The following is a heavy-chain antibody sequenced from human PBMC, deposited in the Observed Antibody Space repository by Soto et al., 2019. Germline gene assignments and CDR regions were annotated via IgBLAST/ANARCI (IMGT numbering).Heavy chain of an antibody. CDR3: AKRPDYSSTWFYFDF. V-gene: IGHV3-23*01. CDR1: GFTFVNFA. Sequence: GGSLRLSCAASGFTFVNFAMSWVRQAPGKGLEWVSTVTGTGSHTYYADSVKGRFTISRDNSKNTLYLQLNSLRAEDTAVYFCAKRPDYSSTWFYFDFWGQGTLVTVSS. J-gene: IGHJ4*02. CDR2: VTGTGSHT. D-gene: IGHD6-13*01.